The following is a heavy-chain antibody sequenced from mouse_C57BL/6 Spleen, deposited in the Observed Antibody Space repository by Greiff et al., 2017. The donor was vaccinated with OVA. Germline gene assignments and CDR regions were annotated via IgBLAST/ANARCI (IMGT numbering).Heavy chain of an antibody. D-gene: IGHD2-1*01. CDR2: IYPGDGDT. CDR3: ARGGIYYGLFDY. CDR1: GYAFSSSW. J-gene: IGHJ2*01. Sequence: VQLQQSGPELVKPGASVKISCKASGYAFSSSWMNWVKQRPGKGLEWIGRIYPGDGDTNYNGKFKGKATLTADKSSSTAYMQLSSLTSEDSAVYFCARGGIYYGLFDYWGQGTTLTVSS. V-gene: IGHV1-82*01.